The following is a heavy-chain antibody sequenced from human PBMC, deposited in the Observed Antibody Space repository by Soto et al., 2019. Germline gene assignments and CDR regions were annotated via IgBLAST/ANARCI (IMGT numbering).Heavy chain of an antibody. CDR3: AKSHFGYAYYYDSSGYYYQDY. CDR1: GFTFSSYA. V-gene: IGHV3-23*01. Sequence: EVQLLESGGGLVQPAGSLRLSCAASGFTFSSYAMSWVRQAPGKGLEWVSAISGSGGSTYYADSVKGRFTISRDNSKNTLYMQMNSLRAEDTAVYYCAKSHFGYAYYYDSSGYYYQDYWGQGTLVTVSS. CDR2: ISGSGGST. D-gene: IGHD3-22*01. J-gene: IGHJ4*02.